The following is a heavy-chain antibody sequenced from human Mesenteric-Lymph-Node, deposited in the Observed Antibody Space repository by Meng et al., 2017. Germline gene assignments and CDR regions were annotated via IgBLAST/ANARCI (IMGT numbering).Heavy chain of an antibody. CDR1: GYTFTSYD. D-gene: IGHD2-15*01. Sequence: ASVKVSCKASGYTFTSYDINWVRQATGHGLEWMGWMNPNSGNTGYAQKFQGRVTITADKSTSTAYMELSSLRYEDTAVYYCARDPYCSGGSCYSGDYYYGMDVWGQGTTVTVSS. CDR3: ARDPYCSGGSCYSGDYYYGMDV. V-gene: IGHV1-8*03. CDR2: MNPNSGNT. J-gene: IGHJ6*02.